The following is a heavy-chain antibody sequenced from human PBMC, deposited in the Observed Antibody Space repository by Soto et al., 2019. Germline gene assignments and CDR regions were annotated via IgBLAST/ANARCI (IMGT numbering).Heavy chain of an antibody. CDR3: AKDLAVARNYYYYYMDV. CDR1: GFTFSSYG. J-gene: IGHJ6*03. V-gene: IGHV3-30*18. Sequence: QVQLVESGGGVVQPGRSLRLSCAASGFTFSSYGMHWVRQAPGKGLEWVAVISYDGSNKYYADSVKGRFTISRDNSKNTLYLQMNSLRAEDTAVYYCAKDLAVARNYYYYYMDVWGKGTTVTVSS. CDR2: ISYDGSNK. D-gene: IGHD6-19*01.